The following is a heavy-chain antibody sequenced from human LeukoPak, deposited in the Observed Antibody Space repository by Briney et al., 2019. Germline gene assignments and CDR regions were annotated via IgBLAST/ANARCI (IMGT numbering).Heavy chain of an antibody. CDR1: GFTFSSYA. V-gene: IGHV3-30-3*01. CDR3: ARDQDSSGYYYDY. CDR2: ISYDGSNK. Sequence: PGRSLRLSCAASGFTFSSYAMHWVRQAPGKGLEWVAVISYDGSNKYYADSVKGRFTISRDNSKNTLYLQMNSLRAEDTAVYYCARDQDSSGYYYDYWGQGTLVTVSS. D-gene: IGHD3-22*01. J-gene: IGHJ4*02.